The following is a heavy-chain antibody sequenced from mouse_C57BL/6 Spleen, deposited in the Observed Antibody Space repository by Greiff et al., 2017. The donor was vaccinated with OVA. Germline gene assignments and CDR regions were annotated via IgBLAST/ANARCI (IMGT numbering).Heavy chain of an antibody. CDR3: AIEAGSSSYWYFDV. Sequence: QVQLQQSGAELVRPGASVTLSCKASGYTFTDYEMHWVKQTPVHGLEWIGAIDPETGGTAYNQKFKGKAILTADKSSSTAYLELRSLTSEDSAVYYCAIEAGSSSYWYFDVWGTGTTVTVSS. CDR2: IDPETGGT. V-gene: IGHV1-15*01. CDR1: GYTFTDYE. D-gene: IGHD1-1*01. J-gene: IGHJ1*03.